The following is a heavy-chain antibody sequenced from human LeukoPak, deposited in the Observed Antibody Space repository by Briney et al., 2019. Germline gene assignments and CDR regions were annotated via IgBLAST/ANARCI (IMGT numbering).Heavy chain of an antibody. V-gene: IGHV5-51*01. CDR1: GYSFTSYW. J-gene: IGHJ5*02. D-gene: IGHD6-13*01. Sequence: GESLQISCQGSGYSFTSYWIGWVRQMPGKGLEWMGIIYPGDSDTRYSPSFRGQVTISADKSISTAYLQWSSLKASDTAMYYCARTPLAAAGYNWFDPWGQGTLVTVSS. CDR3: ARTPLAAAGYNWFDP. CDR2: IYPGDSDT.